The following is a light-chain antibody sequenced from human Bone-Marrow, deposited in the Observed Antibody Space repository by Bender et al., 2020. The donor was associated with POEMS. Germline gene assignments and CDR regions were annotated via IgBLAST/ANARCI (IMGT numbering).Light chain of an antibody. J-gene: IGLJ3*02. CDR3: YSYAGSYTWV. V-gene: IGLV2-8*01. CDR1: SSDIGRYNY. Sequence: QSALTQPPSASGSPGQSVAISCTGTSSDIGRYNYVSWYQQHPGKAPKLMIYEVNQRPSGVPDRFAGSKSGNTASLTISRLQAEDEADYYCYSYAGSYTWVFGGGTKLTVL. CDR2: EVN.